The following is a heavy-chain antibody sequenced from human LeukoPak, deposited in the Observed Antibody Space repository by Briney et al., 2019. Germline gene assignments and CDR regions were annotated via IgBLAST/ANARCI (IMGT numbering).Heavy chain of an antibody. CDR3: ARAFSSLGLDP. V-gene: IGHV3-74*03. D-gene: IGHD2-2*01. CDR1: RFTFSSYW. J-gene: IGHJ5*02. CDR2: INSDGSST. Sequence: GGSLRLSCAGSRFTFSSYWMHWVRQAPGKGLVWVSCINSDGSSTKYADSVKGRFTVSRDNAKNTLYLQMNSLRFEDTAVYYCARAFSSLGLDPWGQGTLVTVSS.